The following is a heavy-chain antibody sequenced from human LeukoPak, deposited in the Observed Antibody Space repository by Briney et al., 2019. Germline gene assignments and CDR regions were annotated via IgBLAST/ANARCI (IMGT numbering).Heavy chain of an antibody. CDR1: GITFSSYG. CDR2: ISSTGGTT. V-gene: IGHV3-23*01. D-gene: IGHD2-15*01. CDR3: ASNIVVVVAATAVDY. J-gene: IGHJ4*02. Sequence: GGSLRLSCAASGITFSSYGMSWVRQAPGKGLEWVSSISSTGGTTYYADSVKGRFTISRDNSKNTLYLQMNSLRAEDTAVYYCASNIVVVVAATAVDYWGQGTLVTVSS.